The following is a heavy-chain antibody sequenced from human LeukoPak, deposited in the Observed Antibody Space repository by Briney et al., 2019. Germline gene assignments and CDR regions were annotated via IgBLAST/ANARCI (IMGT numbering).Heavy chain of an antibody. V-gene: IGHV3-33*01. Sequence: GGSLRLSCAASGLTFSSYGMHWVRQAPGKGLEWVAVIWYDGSNKYYADSVKGRFTISRDNSKNTLYLQMNSLRAEDTAVYYCARVGATRSYYYYGMDVWGQGTTVTVSS. J-gene: IGHJ6*02. CDR2: IWYDGSNK. CDR1: GLTFSSYG. CDR3: ARVGATRSYYYYGMDV. D-gene: IGHD1-26*01.